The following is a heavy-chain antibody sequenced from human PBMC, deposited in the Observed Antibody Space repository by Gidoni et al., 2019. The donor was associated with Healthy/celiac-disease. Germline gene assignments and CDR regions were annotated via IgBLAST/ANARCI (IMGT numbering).Heavy chain of an antibody. CDR3: AKDFSAMVRGVIIGAFDI. D-gene: IGHD3-10*01. CDR1: GFTFDDYA. V-gene: IGHV3-9*01. J-gene: IGHJ3*02. Sequence: EVQLVESGGGLVQPGRSLRLSCAASGFTFDDYAMHWVRQAPGKGLEWVSGISWNSGSIGYADSVKGRFTISRDNAKNSLYLQMNSLRAEDTALYYCAKDFSAMVRGVIIGAFDIWGQGTMVTVSS. CDR2: ISWNSGSI.